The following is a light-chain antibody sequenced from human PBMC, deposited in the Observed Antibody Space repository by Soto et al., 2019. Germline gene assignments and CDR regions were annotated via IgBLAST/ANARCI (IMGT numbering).Light chain of an antibody. V-gene: IGKV1-27*01. J-gene: IGKJ1*01. CDR3: QKYNKAPWK. Sequence: DIQMTQSPPSLSASVGDRVTITCRASQGIEGFLAWYQQKPGTAPKLLVYGTSTLQVGVPSRFSGSGWGTDCTLTISSVQPEDVATYYCQKYNKAPWKFGQGTKV. CDR1: QGIEGF. CDR2: GTS.